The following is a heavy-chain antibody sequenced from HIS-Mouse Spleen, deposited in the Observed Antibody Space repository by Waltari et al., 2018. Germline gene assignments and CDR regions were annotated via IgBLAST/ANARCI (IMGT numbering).Heavy chain of an antibody. CDR2: IYYSGST. Sequence: QLQLQESGPGLVKPSETLSLTCPVSGGSLSSSSYSWGWIRQPPGQGLEWIGSIYYSGSTYYNPSLKSRVTISVDTSKNQFSLKLSSVTAADTAVYYCAREIPYSSSWYDWYFDLWGRGTLVTVSS. CDR3: AREIPYSSSWYDWYFDL. V-gene: IGHV4-39*07. CDR1: GGSLSSSSYS. J-gene: IGHJ2*01. D-gene: IGHD6-13*01.